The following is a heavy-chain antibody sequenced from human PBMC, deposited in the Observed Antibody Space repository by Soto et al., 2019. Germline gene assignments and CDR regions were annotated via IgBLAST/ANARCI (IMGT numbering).Heavy chain of an antibody. Sequence: QVQLVQSGAEVKKPGSSVKVSCKTSRDTFNKYAFNWVRQAPGQGLEWRGWIIPIFSSRNYAEKFQGRVTITADDSTSTADMGLRSLRFDDTAVYYCARGESDLGVWGQGTTVTVSS. CDR3: ARGESDLGV. J-gene: IGHJ6*02. V-gene: IGHV1-69*19. CDR1: RDTFNKYA. CDR2: IIPIFSSR.